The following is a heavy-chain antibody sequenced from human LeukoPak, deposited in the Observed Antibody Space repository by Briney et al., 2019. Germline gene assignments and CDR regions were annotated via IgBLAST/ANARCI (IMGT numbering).Heavy chain of an antibody. D-gene: IGHD4-23*01. V-gene: IGHV4-39*07. CDR2: MHYSGST. J-gene: IGHJ4*02. CDR3: ARDWGYGGTGFDY. CDR1: GGSISSSSHS. Sequence: SETLSLTCTVSGGSISSSSHSWGWIRQPRGKGLEWIGSMHYSGSTFYNPSLKSRVTISVDTSKKQFSLKLSSVIAADTAVYYCARDWGYGGTGFDYWGQGTLVTVSS.